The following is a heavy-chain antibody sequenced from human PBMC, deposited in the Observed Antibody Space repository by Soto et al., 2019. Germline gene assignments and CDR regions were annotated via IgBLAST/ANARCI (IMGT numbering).Heavy chain of an antibody. CDR1: GGSFSGYY. CDR3: ARSSRYAYDSSEGNFDY. V-gene: IGHV4-34*01. CDR2: INHSGST. Sequence: SETLSLTCAIYGGSFSGYYWSWLRQPPGKGLEWIGEINHSGSTNYNPSLKSRVTISVEKSKNQFSLKLSSVTAADTAVYFCARSSRYAYDSSEGNFDYWGQGTLVTVSS. J-gene: IGHJ4*02. D-gene: IGHD3-22*01.